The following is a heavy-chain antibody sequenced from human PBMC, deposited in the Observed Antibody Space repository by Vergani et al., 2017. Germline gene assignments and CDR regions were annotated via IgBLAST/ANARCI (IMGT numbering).Heavy chain of an antibody. CDR2: ISYDGTQK. Sequence: QVHLVESGGGVVQPGRSLRLSCVVSGFTSSYYGMHWVRQAPGKGLEWVAVISYDGTQKYYADSVKGRFTISRDNSKSTLYLQMNSLRTEDTAVYYCAKGGSGSYYFDYWGQGTLVTVSS. CDR1: GFTSSYYG. V-gene: IGHV3-30*18. D-gene: IGHD1-26*01. J-gene: IGHJ4*02. CDR3: AKGGSGSYYFDY.